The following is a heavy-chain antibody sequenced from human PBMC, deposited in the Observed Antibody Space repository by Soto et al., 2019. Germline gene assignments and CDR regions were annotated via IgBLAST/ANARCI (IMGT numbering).Heavy chain of an antibody. D-gene: IGHD6-6*01. Sequence: SLTCTVSGGSISRYYWSWIRQPAGKGLEWIGRIYTSGSTNYNPSLKSRVTMSVDTSKNQFSLKLSSVTAADTAVYYCARGPRDGSSGDWFDPWGQGTLVTVSS. V-gene: IGHV4-4*07. CDR3: ARGPRDGSSGDWFDP. CDR2: IYTSGST. J-gene: IGHJ5*02. CDR1: GGSISRYY.